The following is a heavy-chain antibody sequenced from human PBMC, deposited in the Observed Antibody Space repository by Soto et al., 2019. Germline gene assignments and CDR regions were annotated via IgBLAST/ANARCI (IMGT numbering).Heavy chain of an antibody. J-gene: IGHJ3*02. CDR1: GFTFSSYW. Sequence: GGSLRLSCAASGFTFSSYWMSWVRQAPGKGLEWVANIKQDGSEKYYVDSVKGRFTISRDNAKNSLYLQMNSLRAEDTAVYYCARGPSVLLWFGELFHAFDIWGQGTMVTVSS. CDR2: IKQDGSEK. V-gene: IGHV3-7*01. D-gene: IGHD3-10*01. CDR3: ARGPSVLLWFGELFHAFDI.